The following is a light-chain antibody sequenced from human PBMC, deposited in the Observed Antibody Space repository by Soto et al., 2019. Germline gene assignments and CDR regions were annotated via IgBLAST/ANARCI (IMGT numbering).Light chain of an antibody. CDR2: EVT. CDR3: SSCAGSYNLAV. CDR1: NNDFGAYYS. V-gene: IGLV2-8*01. Sequence: SVLTQPPSPSGSPGQSVTISCTGTNNDFGAYYSVSWYQQHPGKAPKLMIYEVTKRPSGVPDRFSGSKSGSTASLTVSGLQAEDEADYYCSSCAGSYNLAVFGTGTKVTVL. J-gene: IGLJ1*01.